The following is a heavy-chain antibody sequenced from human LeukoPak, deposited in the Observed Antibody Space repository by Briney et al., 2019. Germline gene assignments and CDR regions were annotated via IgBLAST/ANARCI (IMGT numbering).Heavy chain of an antibody. CDR3: ARGEVPAAFDY. V-gene: IGHV4-59*01. J-gene: IGHJ4*02. CDR1: GGSISSYY. D-gene: IGHD2-2*01. Sequence: PSETLSLTCTVPGGSISSYYWSWIRQPPRKGLEWIGYIYYSGSTNYNPSLKSRVTISVDTSKTQFSLKLSSVTAADTAVYYCARGEVPAAFDYWGQGTLVTVSS. CDR2: IYYSGST.